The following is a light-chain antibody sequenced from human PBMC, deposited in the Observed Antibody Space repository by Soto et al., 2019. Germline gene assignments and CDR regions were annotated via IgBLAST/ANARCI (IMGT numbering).Light chain of an antibody. CDR3: QQYNSSSWT. J-gene: IGKJ1*01. Sequence: DLQMTQSPSTLSASVGDRVTITCRASQSISSWLAWYQQKPGKAPKLLIYKASSLESGLPSRFSGSVSGTEFTHTVSSLEPDDFATYYCQQYNSSSWTFGQGTKVEIK. CDR1: QSISSW. V-gene: IGKV1-5*03. CDR2: KAS.